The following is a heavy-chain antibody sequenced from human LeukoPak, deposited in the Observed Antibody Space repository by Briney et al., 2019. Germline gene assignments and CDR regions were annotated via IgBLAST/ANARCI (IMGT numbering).Heavy chain of an antibody. CDR2: VYYSGRT. D-gene: IGHD4-11*01. CDR3: VRVGNSYSIRFDV. V-gene: IGHV4-39*01. J-gene: IGHJ4*02. CDR1: GDSISNSNYL. Sequence: SETLSLNCSVSGDSISNSNYLWDWIRQPPGKGLEWIGSVYYSGRTYYNPSLESRVTFSVDTTKNQFSLRVNSVTATDTAVYYCVRVGNSYSIRFDVWGQGIRVTVSS.